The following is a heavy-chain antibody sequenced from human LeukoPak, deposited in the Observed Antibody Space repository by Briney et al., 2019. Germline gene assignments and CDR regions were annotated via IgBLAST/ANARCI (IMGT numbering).Heavy chain of an antibody. CDR2: IYYSGST. Sequence: PSETLSLTCTVSGGSISNSNCYWGWIRQPPGKGLEWIGTIYYSGSTYYNPSLKSRVTISVDTSKNQFSLKLSSVTAADTAVYYCARERKEYAYWGQGTLVTVSS. J-gene: IGHJ4*02. V-gene: IGHV4-39*07. CDR3: ARERKEYAY. D-gene: IGHD2/OR15-2a*01. CDR1: GGSISNSNCY.